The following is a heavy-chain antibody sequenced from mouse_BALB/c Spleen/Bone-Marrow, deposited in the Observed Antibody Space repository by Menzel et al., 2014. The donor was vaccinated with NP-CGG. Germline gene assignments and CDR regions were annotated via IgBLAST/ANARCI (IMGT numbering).Heavy chain of an antibody. V-gene: IGHV5-17*02. CDR3: GRGDY. J-gene: IGHJ2*01. CDR2: ISSGSNII. CDR1: GFTFXSFA. Sequence: EVQVVESGGGLVQPGESRKLSCAASGFTFXSFAMHWIRQAPEKGLEWVAFISSGSNIIHYADTVKGRFTISRDNPKNTLFLQMTSLRSEDTAMYYCGRGDYWGQGTTLTVSS.